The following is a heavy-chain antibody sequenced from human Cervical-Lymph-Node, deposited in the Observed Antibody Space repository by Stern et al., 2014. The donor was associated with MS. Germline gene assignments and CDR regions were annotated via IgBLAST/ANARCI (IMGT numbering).Heavy chain of an antibody. J-gene: IGHJ2*01. Sequence: QVQLQQWGAGLLKPSETLSLTCAVYGGSFSGYYWSWIRQPPGKGLEWIGEINHSGSTNYNPYLKSRVTISVDTSKNQFSLKLSSVTAADTAVYYCARGGETYGDYLFGWYFDLWGRGTLVTVSS. D-gene: IGHD4-17*01. V-gene: IGHV4-34*01. CDR2: INHSGST. CDR3: ARGGETYGDYLFGWYFDL. CDR1: GGSFSGYY.